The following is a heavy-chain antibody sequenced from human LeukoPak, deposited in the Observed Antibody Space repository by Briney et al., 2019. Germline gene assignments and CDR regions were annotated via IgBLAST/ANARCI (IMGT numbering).Heavy chain of an antibody. CDR3: ARDISNYAYVSYFDY. Sequence: ASVKVSCKASGYTFTSYGISWVQQAPGQGLEWMGWISAYNGNTNYAQKLQGRVTMTTDTSTSTAYMELRSLRSDDTAVYYCARDISNYAYVSYFDYWGQGTLVTVSS. J-gene: IGHJ4*02. CDR1: GYTFTSYG. D-gene: IGHD4-11*01. CDR2: ISAYNGNT. V-gene: IGHV1-18*01.